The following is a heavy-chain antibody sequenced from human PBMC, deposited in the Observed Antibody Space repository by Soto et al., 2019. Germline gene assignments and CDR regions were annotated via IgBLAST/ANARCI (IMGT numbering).Heavy chain of an antibody. J-gene: IGHJ6*02. CDR3: VQSRCGGDCLQSYSSHSYYGLDV. V-gene: IGHV2-5*02. Sequence: QITLKESGPTLVKPTQTLTLTCTFSGFSLSTTGVGVGWIRQPPGKALEWLALLYWDDDKRYNPSLKSRLTITKDTSKIQVVLTMTNMDPVDTATYYCVQSRCGGDCLQSYSSHSYYGLDVWGQGTTVTVSS. D-gene: IGHD2-21*01. CDR2: LYWDDDK. CDR1: GFSLSTTGVG.